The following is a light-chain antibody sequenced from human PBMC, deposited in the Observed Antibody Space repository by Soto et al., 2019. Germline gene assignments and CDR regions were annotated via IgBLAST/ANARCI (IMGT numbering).Light chain of an antibody. V-gene: IGLV2-14*03. CDR3: GSYTSAAALV. J-gene: IGLJ3*02. CDR1: SSDIGRYNY. Sequence: QSVLTQPASVSGAPGQSINISCTGSSSDIGRYNYFSWYQQLQGKAPKLMIYEVSNRPSGVSNRFSGARSGNTAALLISGRLTEDEADYYCGSYTSAAALVFGGGTKLTVL. CDR2: EVS.